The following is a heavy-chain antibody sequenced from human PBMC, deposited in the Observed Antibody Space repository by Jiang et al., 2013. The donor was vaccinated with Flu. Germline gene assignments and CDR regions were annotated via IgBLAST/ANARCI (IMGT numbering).Heavy chain of an antibody. CDR1: GGSISRSTYY. CDR2: IYYSGST. J-gene: IGHJ4*02. CDR3: ATQGGYDSSGYHYGFLDF. Sequence: PGLVKPSETLSLTCTVSGGSISRSTYYWGWIRQAPGKGLEWIGSIYYSGSTFSNRSLRSRVTMSVDTSKNQFSLKLSSVTAADTAVYYCATQGGYDSSGYHYGFLDFWGQGTLVTVSS. V-gene: IGHV4-39*01. D-gene: IGHD3-22*01.